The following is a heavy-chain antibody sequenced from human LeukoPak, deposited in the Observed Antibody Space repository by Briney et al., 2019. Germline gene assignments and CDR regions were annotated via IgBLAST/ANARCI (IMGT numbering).Heavy chain of an antibody. CDR3: ARDSRVVGASYFDY. V-gene: IGHV3-7*01. CDR2: IKQDGSEK. CDR1: GFTFSSYW. Sequence: GGSLRLSCAASGFTFSSYWMSWVRQAPVKGLEWVANIKQDGSEKYYVDSVKGRFTISRDNAKNSLYLQMNSLRAEDTAVYYCARDSRVVGASYFDYWGQGTLVTVSS. J-gene: IGHJ4*02. D-gene: IGHD1-26*01.